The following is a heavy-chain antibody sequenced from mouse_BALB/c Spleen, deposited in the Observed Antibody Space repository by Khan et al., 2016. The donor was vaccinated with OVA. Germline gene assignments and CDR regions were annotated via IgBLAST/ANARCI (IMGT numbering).Heavy chain of an antibody. J-gene: IGHJ4*01. CDR2: INTHSGVP. D-gene: IGHD2-14*01. CDR1: GYTFTTAG. V-gene: IGHV9-4*02. Sequence: QIQLVQSGPELKKPGETVRISCKASGYTFTTAGMQWVQKMPGKGLKWIGWINTHSGVPKYAEDFKGRFAFSLETSASIAYLQITNFKNEDTATYFCARGGAAFYRNDGGAMDHWGQGTSVTVSS. CDR3: ARGGAAFYRNDGGAMDH.